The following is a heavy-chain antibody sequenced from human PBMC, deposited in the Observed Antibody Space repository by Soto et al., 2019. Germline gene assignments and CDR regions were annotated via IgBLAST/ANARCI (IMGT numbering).Heavy chain of an antibody. J-gene: IGHJ4*02. Sequence: PSETLSLTCTVSGGSLGDYYWTWIRQPPGKGLEWLGYISTTGVTNYNSSLKSRLAMSIDASKNQFSLNLSSVTAADTAMYFCARHGGDVVVVRDWGQGP. CDR3: ARHGGDVVVVRD. CDR2: ISTTGVT. V-gene: IGHV4-4*08. CDR1: GGSLGDYY. D-gene: IGHD2-21*01.